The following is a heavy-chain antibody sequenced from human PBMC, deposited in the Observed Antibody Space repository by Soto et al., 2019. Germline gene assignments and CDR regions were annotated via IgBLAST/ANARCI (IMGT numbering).Heavy chain of an antibody. J-gene: IGHJ4*02. CDR3: ARHFLGQARQRLFVDY. V-gene: IGHV4-59*08. CDR2: VSYSGRT. D-gene: IGHD3-3*01. Sequence: QVQLRESGPGLVMPSETLSLSCSVSGASLNDFSWSWIRQPPGRGLEWIGYVSYSGRTTYSPSLNSRVTISLDTSKNAFSLNLTSMTAAGTAIYYCARHFLGQARQRLFVDYWGQGTLATVSS. CDR1: GASLNDFS.